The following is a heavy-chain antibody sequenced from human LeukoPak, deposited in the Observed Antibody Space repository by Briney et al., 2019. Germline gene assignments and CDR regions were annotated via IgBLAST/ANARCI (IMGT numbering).Heavy chain of an antibody. Sequence: SVTVSCKASGGTFSSYAISWVRQAPGQGLEWMGGIIPIFGTANYAQKFQGRVTITADKSTSTAYMELSSLRSEDTAVYYCARGNYDILTGYYRLRAFDYWGQGTLVTVSS. V-gene: IGHV1-69*06. D-gene: IGHD3-9*01. CDR3: ARGNYDILTGYYRLRAFDY. CDR2: IIPIFGTA. CDR1: GGTFSSYA. J-gene: IGHJ4*02.